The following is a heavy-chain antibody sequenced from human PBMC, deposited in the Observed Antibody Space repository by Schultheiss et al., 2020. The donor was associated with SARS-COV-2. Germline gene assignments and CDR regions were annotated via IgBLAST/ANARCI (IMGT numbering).Heavy chain of an antibody. Sequence: SETLSLTCTVSGGSISSYYWSWIRQPPGKGLEWIGYIYYSGSTNYNPSLKSRVTISVDTSKNQFSLKLSSVTAADTAVYYCARGYYYPDDYYYYYMDVWGKGTTVTVSS. D-gene: IGHD3-22*01. V-gene: IGHV4-59*01. CDR1: GGSISSYY. CDR3: ARGYYYPDDYYYYYMDV. CDR2: IYYSGST. J-gene: IGHJ6*03.